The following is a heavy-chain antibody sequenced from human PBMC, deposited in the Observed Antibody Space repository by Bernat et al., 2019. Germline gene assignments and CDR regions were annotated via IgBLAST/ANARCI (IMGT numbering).Heavy chain of an antibody. V-gene: IGHV3-7*01. CDR2: IKQDGSEK. CDR1: GSTFSSYW. CDR3: AREGRLYYYDSHRFDY. J-gene: IGHJ4*02. D-gene: IGHD3-22*01. Sequence: EVQLVESGGGLVQPGGSLRLSCAASGSTFSSYWMSWVRQAPGKGLEWVANIKQDGSEKYYVDSVKGRFTISRDNAKNSVYLQMNSLRAEDTAMYYCAREGRLYYYDSHRFDYWGLGTLVTVSS.